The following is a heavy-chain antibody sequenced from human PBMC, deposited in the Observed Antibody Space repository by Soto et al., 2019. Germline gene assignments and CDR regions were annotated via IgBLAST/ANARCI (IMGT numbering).Heavy chain of an antibody. D-gene: IGHD3-16*01. J-gene: IGHJ3*02. CDR2: ISPYNGNT. V-gene: IGHV1-18*04. CDR3: ARDATFGTKGGSFDI. CDR1: GYSFTSYG. Sequence: ASVKVSCKASGYSFTSYGISWVRQAPGQGLEWMGWISPYNGNTKYAQNFQGRVTMTTDTSTYTAYMEMRSLRSDDPAVYYCARDATFGTKGGSFDIWGHGTLVT.